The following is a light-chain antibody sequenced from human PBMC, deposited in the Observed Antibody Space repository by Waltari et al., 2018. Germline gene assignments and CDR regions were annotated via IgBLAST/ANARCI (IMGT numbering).Light chain of an antibody. J-gene: IGKJ1*01. V-gene: IGKV3-15*01. Sequence: EIATTPSPATLSVCLGERATVSCRPSQSVSSNVAWYQHKPGQSPRLLIYGASTRATGIPARFSGSGSGTEFTLTISSLQSEDFAVYYCQHYNNWLGTFGQGTKVEIK. CDR3: QHYNNWLGT. CDR1: QSVSSN. CDR2: GAS.